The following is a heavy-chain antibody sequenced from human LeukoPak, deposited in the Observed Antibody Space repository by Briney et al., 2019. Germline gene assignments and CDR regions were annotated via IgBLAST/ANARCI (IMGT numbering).Heavy chain of an antibody. CDR2: INHSGST. D-gene: IGHD4-17*01. CDR1: GGSFSGYY. Sequence: PSETLSLTCAVYGGSFSGYYWGWIRQPPGKGLEWIGEINHSGSTNYNPSLKSRVTISVDTSKNQFSLKLSSVTAADTAVYYCAREGVYGDDHYFDYWGQGTLVTVSS. V-gene: IGHV4-34*01. CDR3: AREGVYGDDHYFDY. J-gene: IGHJ4*02.